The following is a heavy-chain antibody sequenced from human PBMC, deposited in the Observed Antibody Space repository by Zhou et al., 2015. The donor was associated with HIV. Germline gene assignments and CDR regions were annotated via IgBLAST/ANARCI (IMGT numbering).Heavy chain of an antibody. J-gene: IGHJ3*02. D-gene: IGHD7-27*01. CDR1: GYIFTSYG. V-gene: IGHV1-18*01. Sequence: QVQLVQSGAEVKKPGASVKVSCKASGYIFTSYGISWVRQAPGQGLEWMGWISTYNGNTNYAQKLQGRVTMTTDTSTNTVYMELRSLISDDTAVYYCARPTGADDAFDIWGQGTMVTVSS. CDR2: ISTYNGNT. CDR3: ARPTGADDAFDI.